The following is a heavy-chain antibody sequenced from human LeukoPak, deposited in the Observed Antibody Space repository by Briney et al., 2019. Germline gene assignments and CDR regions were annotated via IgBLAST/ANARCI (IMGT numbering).Heavy chain of an antibody. Sequence: PSETLSLTCTVPGGSISSYYWSWIRQPAGQGLEWIGRIYTSGSTNYNPSLRSRVTMSVDTSKNQFSLKLSSVTAADTAVYYCARVVFIAAAGKGYYNYMDVWGKGTTVTVSS. V-gene: IGHV4-4*07. J-gene: IGHJ6*03. CDR1: GGSISSYY. CDR2: IYTSGST. D-gene: IGHD6-13*01. CDR3: ARVVFIAAAGKGYYNYMDV.